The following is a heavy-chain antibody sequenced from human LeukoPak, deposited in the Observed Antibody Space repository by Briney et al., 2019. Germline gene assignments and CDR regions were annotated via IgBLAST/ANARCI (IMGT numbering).Heavy chain of an antibody. CDR3: ARGTVTINWFDP. J-gene: IGHJ5*02. D-gene: IGHD4-11*01. CDR1: GGSISSSSYY. CDR2: IYYSGST. Sequence: PSETLSLTCTVSGGSISSSSYYWGWLRQPPGKGLEWIGSIYYSGSTYYNPSLKSRVTISVDTSKNQFSLKLSPVTAADTAVYYCARGTVTINWFDPWGQGTLVTVSS. V-gene: IGHV4-39*01.